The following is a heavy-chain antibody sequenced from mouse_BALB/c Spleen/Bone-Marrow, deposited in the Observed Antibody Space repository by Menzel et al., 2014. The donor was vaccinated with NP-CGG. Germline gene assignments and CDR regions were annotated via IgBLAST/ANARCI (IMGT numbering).Heavy chain of an antibody. CDR1: GYAFTSYN. CDR2: IDPYNGGT. Sequence: EVKLVESGPELVKPGDSVKVSCKASGYAFTSYNMYWVKQSHGKSLEWIGYIDPYNGGTSYNQKFKGKATLTVDKSSSTAYMHRNSLTSEDSAVYYCAREDNWYFDVWGAGTTVTVSS. J-gene: IGHJ1*01. V-gene: IGHV1S135*01. CDR3: AREDNWYFDV.